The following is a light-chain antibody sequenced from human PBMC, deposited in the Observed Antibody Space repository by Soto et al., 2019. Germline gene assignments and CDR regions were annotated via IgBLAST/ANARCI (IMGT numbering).Light chain of an antibody. J-gene: IGKJ4*01. CDR1: QSINNW. CDR2: KTS. V-gene: IGKV1-5*03. CDR3: QQYKSFSLT. Sequence: DIQMTLSPSTLSASVGDRVTITCRASQSINNWLAWYQQKPGKAPKLLIYKTSDLESGVPSRFSGSGSGTEFSLTISSLQPDDFATYYCQQYKSFSLTFGGGTRVEVK.